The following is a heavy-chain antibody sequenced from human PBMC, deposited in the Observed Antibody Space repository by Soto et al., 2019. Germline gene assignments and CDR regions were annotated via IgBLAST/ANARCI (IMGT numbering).Heavy chain of an antibody. CDR3: ARDEYSSSSGYFQH. Sequence: ASVKVSCKASGYTFTGYYMHWVRQAPGQGLEWMGWINPNSGGTNYAQKFQGWVTMTRDTSISTAYMELSRLRSDDTAVYYCARDEYSSSSGYFQHWGQGTLVTVSS. J-gene: IGHJ1*01. CDR1: GYTFTGYY. CDR2: INPNSGGT. D-gene: IGHD6-6*01. V-gene: IGHV1-2*04.